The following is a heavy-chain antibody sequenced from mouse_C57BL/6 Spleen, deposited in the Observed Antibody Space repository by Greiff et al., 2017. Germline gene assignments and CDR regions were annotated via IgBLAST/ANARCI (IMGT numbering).Heavy chain of an antibody. CDR3: GLTGSWLAY. CDR2: INPGSGGT. D-gene: IGHD4-1*01. J-gene: IGHJ3*01. Sequence: VQRVESGAELVRPGTSVKVSCKASGYAFTNYLIEWVKQRPGQGLEWIGVINPGSGGTNYNEKFKGKATLTADKSSSTAYMQLSSLTSEDSAVXFCGLTGSWLAYWGQGTLVTVSA. V-gene: IGHV1-54*01. CDR1: GYAFTNYL.